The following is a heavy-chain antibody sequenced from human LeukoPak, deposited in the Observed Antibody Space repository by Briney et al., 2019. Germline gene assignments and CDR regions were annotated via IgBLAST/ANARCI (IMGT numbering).Heavy chain of an antibody. CDR1: GGSISSYY. V-gene: IGHV4-59*01. D-gene: IGHD3-3*01. CDR2: MYYSGST. Sequence: PSETLSLTCTVSGGSISSYYWSWTRQPPGKGLEWIGYMYYSGSTNYNPSLKSRVTISVDTSKNQFSLKLSSVTAADTAVYYCARTTFGVVWRPSYYMDVWGKGTTVTVSS. J-gene: IGHJ6*03. CDR3: ARTTFGVVWRPSYYMDV.